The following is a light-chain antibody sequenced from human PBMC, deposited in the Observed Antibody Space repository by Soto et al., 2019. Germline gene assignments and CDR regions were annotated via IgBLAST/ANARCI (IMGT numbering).Light chain of an antibody. CDR1: QNIHDK. Sequence: EIVMTQSPATLSVSPGERVSLSCRASQNIHDKLAWYQQKPGQTPRLLIYDASTRATGISARFSGSGSGTEFTLTISSLQSEDFAVYHCQHYNSWPRTWTFGQGTKVDIK. V-gene: IGKV3-15*01. CDR3: QHYNSWPRTWT. J-gene: IGKJ1*01. CDR2: DAS.